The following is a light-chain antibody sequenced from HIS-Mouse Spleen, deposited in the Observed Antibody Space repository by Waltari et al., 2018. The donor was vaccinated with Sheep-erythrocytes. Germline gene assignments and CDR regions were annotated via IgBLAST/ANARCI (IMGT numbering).Light chain of an antibody. CDR2: AAS. CDR3: QQANSFPYT. J-gene: IGKJ2*01. CDR1: QGLSSW. V-gene: IGKV1-12*01. Sequence: DIQMTQSPSSVSASVGDRVPITCRASQGLSSWLAWYQQKPGTAPKLLIYAASSLQSGVPSRFSGSGSETDFTLTISSLQPEDFATYYCQQANSFPYTFGQGTKLEIK.